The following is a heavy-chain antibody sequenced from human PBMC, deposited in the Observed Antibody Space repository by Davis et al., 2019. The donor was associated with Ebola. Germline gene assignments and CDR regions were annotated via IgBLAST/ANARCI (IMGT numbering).Heavy chain of an antibody. CDR2: IIPILGIA. CDR3: TREKLGGSSDY. Sequence: SVKVSCKASGYTFTSYGITWVRQAPGQGLEWMGRIIPILGIANYAQKFQGRVTITADKSTSTAYMELRSLRSDDTAVYFCTREKLGGSSDYWGQGTLVTVSS. V-gene: IGHV1-69*04. J-gene: IGHJ4*02. D-gene: IGHD6-6*01. CDR1: GYTFTSYG.